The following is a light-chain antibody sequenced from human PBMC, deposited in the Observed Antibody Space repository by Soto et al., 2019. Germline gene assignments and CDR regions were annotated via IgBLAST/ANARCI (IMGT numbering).Light chain of an antibody. CDR1: QSVNNY. Sequence: EIVWTQSPATLSLSPGERATLSCRASQSVNNYLAWYHQEPGQAPRLLIYEGSKRATGIPARFSGSGSGTDFTLTISSLEPEDFAVYYCQHRSNWPATFGQGTKVE. CDR2: EGS. CDR3: QHRSNWPAT. V-gene: IGKV3-11*01. J-gene: IGKJ2*01.